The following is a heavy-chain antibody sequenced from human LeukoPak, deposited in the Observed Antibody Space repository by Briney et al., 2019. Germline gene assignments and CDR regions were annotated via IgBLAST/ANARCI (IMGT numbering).Heavy chain of an antibody. V-gene: IGHV3-11*01. CDR2: ISSSGRTI. CDR1: GFTFSVYY. CDR3: ARARSGGRSSVGY. J-gene: IGHJ4*02. D-gene: IGHD2-15*01. Sequence: GGSQRLSCAASGFTFSVYYMSWTRQAPGKGLEWVPYISSSGRTIYYADSVKGRFTNSRDNAKNSLYLQMNSLRAEDTAVYYCARARSGGRSSVGYWGQGTLVTVSS.